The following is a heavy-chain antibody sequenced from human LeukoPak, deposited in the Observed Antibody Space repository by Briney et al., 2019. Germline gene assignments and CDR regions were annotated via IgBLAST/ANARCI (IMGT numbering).Heavy chain of an antibody. D-gene: IGHD4-17*01. CDR1: GYSISNGYY. Sequence: SETLSLTCTVSGYSISNGYYWGWMRQPPGKGLEWIGSIYHSGRTHFNPSLKSRVTISVDTSKNQFSLKLSSVTAADTAVYYCARVPTVTFFDYWGQGTLVTVSS. V-gene: IGHV4-38-2*02. J-gene: IGHJ4*02. CDR2: IYHSGRT. CDR3: ARVPTVTFFDY.